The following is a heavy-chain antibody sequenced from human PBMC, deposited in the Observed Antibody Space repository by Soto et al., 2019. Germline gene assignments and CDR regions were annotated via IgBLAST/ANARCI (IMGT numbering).Heavy chain of an antibody. V-gene: IGHV3-53*01. CDR3: AKDGRGSGSHYNSFGY. CDR1: GFTVGNNY. CDR2: IYSTGTT. D-gene: IGHD3-10*01. J-gene: IGHJ4*02. Sequence: EVQLVESGGGLIQPGGSLKLSCAASGFTVGNNYMSWVRQAPGKGLEWVSLIYSTGTTKYADSVKGRFTFSRDNAKNTQYLQMISLSAEDTAVYYCAKDGRGSGSHYNSFGYWGQGTLVTVSS.